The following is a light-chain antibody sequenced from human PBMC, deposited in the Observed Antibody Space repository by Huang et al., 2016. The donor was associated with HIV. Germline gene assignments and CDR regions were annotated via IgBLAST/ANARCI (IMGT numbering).Light chain of an antibody. CDR3: QQYGSSPFT. Sequence: EIVLTQSPGTLSLSPGERATLSCRASQSVISNLAWYQQKPGQAPRLLIYGASSRATGIPDRFSGSGSGTDFTLTISRLEPEDFAVYYCQQYGSSPFTFGPGTKVDIK. J-gene: IGKJ3*01. CDR2: GAS. V-gene: IGKV3-20*01. CDR1: QSVISN.